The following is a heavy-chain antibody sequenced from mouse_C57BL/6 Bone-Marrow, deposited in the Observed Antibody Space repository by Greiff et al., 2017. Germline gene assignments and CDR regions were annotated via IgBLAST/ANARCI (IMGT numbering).Heavy chain of an antibody. J-gene: IGHJ2*01. CDR3: ARVITTVVDPLFDY. D-gene: IGHD1-1*01. V-gene: IGHV1-50*01. CDR1: GYTFTSYW. Sequence: QVQLQQPGAELVKPGASVKLSCKASGYTFTSYWMQWVKQRPGQGLEWIGEIDPSDSNTNYNQKFKGKATLTVDTSSSTAYMQLSSLTSEDSAVYYCARVITTVVDPLFDYWGQGTTLTVSS. CDR2: IDPSDSNT.